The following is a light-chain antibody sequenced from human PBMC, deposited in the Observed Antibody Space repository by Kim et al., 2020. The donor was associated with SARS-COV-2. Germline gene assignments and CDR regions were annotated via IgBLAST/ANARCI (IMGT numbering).Light chain of an antibody. CDR1: QSISNW. J-gene: IGKJ1*01. V-gene: IGKV1-5*03. Sequence: SASVGDRVTITCRASQSISNWLAWYQQKPGKAPKLLIYAASALESGVPSRFGGSGSGTEFTLTISSLQPDVFATYYCQQYDNYGTFGQGTKVEIK. CDR2: AAS. CDR3: QQYDNYGT.